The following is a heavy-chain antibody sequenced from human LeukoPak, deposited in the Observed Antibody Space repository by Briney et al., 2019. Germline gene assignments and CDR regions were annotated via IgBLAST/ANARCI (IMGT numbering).Heavy chain of an antibody. CDR3: ARESLFYDFWSGYPDY. V-gene: IGHV3-74*01. D-gene: IGHD3-3*01. CDR2: INSDGSST. Sequence: GGSLRLSCAASGFTFSSYWMHWVRQAPGKGLVWVSRINSDGSSTSYADSVKGRFTISRDNAKNTLYLQMSSLRAEDTAVYYCARESLFYDFWSGYPDYWGQGTLVTVSS. CDR1: GFTFSSYW. J-gene: IGHJ4*02.